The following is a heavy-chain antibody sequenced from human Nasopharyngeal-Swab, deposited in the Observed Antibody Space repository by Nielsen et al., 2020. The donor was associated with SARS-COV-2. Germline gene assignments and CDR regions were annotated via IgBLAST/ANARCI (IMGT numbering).Heavy chain of an antibody. Sequence: WIRQSPGKGLEWVAVISYDGSNKYYADSVKGRFTISRDNSKNTLYLQMNSLRAEDTAVHYCAKEVDTVYYYYGMDVWGQGTTVTVSS. V-gene: IGHV3-30*18. CDR3: AKEVDTVYYYYGMDV. D-gene: IGHD5-18*01. J-gene: IGHJ6*02. CDR2: ISYDGSNK.